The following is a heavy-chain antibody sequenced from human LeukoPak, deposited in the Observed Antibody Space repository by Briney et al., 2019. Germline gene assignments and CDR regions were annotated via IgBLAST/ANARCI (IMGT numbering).Heavy chain of an antibody. V-gene: IGHV3-30-3*01. CDR1: GFTFSSYA. D-gene: IGHD2-8*01. J-gene: IGHJ4*02. CDR3: ARDRMVYGNLITYFDY. Sequence: GGSLRLSCAASGFTFSSYAMDWVRQAPGKGLEWVAVISYDGSNKYYADSVKGRFTISRDNSKNTLYLQMNSLRAEDTAVYYCARDRMVYGNLITYFDYWGQRTLVTVSS. CDR2: ISYDGSNK.